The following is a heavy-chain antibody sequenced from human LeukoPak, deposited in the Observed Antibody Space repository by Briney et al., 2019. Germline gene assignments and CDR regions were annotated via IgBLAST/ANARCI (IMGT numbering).Heavy chain of an antibody. J-gene: IGHJ6*03. V-gene: IGHV1-2*02. CDR2: INPNIGGT. CDR3: ARDKVAAAGLQADDYYYYYMDV. CDR1: GYTFTGYY. Sequence: ASLKVSCKASGYTFTGYYIHWVRQAPGQRRKWMGWINPNIGGTNYAQKFQARVTMTRDTSIRTAYMELSRLKSDDTAVYYCARDKVAAAGLQADDYYYYYMDVWGKGTTVTVSS. D-gene: IGHD6-13*01.